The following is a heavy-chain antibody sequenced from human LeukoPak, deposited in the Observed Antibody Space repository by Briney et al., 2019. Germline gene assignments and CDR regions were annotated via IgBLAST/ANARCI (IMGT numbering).Heavy chain of an antibody. Sequence: GGSLRLSGAASGFTFSSYDMHWVRQATGKGLEWVSAIGTAGDTYYPGSVKGRFTISRENAKNSLYLQMNSLGAGDTAVYYCARTHSSGWYPPYFDYWGQGTLVTVSS. CDR1: GFTFSSYD. V-gene: IGHV3-13*01. CDR2: IGTAGDT. J-gene: IGHJ4*02. D-gene: IGHD6-19*01. CDR3: ARTHSSGWYPPYFDY.